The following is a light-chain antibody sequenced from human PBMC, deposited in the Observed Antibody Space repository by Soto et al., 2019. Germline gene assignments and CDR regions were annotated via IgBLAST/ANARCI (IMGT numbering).Light chain of an antibody. V-gene: IGKV3-20*01. CDR3: RQYGCSTLGT. Sequence: DIVLTQSPGTLSLSPGKRATLSCRASQSVSSSYLAWYQQKPGQAPRLLIYVASSKVPGMAHRFSGSGAGAKFSLLISSLEQGDFAVYYYRQYGCSTLGTFGQGTKLEIK. CDR1: QSVSSSY. CDR2: VAS. J-gene: IGKJ2*01.